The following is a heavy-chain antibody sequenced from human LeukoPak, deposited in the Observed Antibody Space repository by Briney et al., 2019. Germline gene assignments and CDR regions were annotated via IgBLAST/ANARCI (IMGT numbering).Heavy chain of an antibody. J-gene: IGHJ5*02. Sequence: KPSETLSLTCAVYGGSFSGYYWSWLRQPPGKGLEWIGEINHSGSTNYNPSLKSRVTISVDTSKNQFSLKLSSVTAADTAVYYCAREKRITMVRGVINWFDPWGEGTLVTVSS. V-gene: IGHV4-34*01. CDR1: GGSFSGYY. CDR3: AREKRITMVRGVINWFDP. CDR2: INHSGST. D-gene: IGHD3-10*01.